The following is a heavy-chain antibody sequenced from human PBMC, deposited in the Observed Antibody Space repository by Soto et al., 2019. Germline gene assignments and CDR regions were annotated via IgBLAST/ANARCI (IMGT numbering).Heavy chain of an antibody. D-gene: IGHD2-15*01. CDR3: AKETPLGSGGSCYFDY. Sequence: GGSLRLSCAASGFTFSSYAMSWVRQAPGKGLEWVSAISGSGGSTYYADSVKGRFTISRDNSKNTLYLQMNSLRAEDTAVYYCAKETPLGSGGSCYFDYWGQGTLVTVSS. CDR2: ISGSGGST. V-gene: IGHV3-23*01. CDR1: GFTFSSYA. J-gene: IGHJ4*02.